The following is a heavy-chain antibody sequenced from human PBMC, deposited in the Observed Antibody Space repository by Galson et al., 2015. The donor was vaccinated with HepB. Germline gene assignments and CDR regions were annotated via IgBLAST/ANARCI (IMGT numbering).Heavy chain of an antibody. CDR3: ARVPRYSSGYDSS. CDR1: GYTFTDYH. J-gene: IGHJ4*02. CDR2: INPNSGGT. V-gene: IGHV1-2*02. Sequence: SVKVSCKASGYTFTDYHMHWMRQAPGQGLEWMGWINPNSGGTNYAQKFQGRVTMTRDTSISTAYMELSRLRSDDTAVYYCARVPRYSSGYDSSWGQGTLVTVSS. D-gene: IGHD6-19*01.